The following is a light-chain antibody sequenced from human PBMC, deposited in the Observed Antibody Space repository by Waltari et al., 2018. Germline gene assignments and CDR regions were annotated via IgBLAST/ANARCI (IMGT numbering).Light chain of an antibody. J-gene: IGKJ1*01. CDR2: GAS. V-gene: IGKV1-39*01. CDR3: QQSFSSPWT. Sequence: DIQMTQSPSSLSASVGDTVTITCRASQNIRTYLNWYQQKTAKAPKLLIYGASTLQRGVPSRFRGRTSGTEYTLTVTILQPDDFATYFCQQSFSSPWTFGQGTTVNI. CDR1: QNIRTY.